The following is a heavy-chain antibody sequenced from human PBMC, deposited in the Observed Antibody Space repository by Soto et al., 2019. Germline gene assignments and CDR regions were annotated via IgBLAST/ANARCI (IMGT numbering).Heavy chain of an antibody. D-gene: IGHD2-21*01. J-gene: IGHJ4*02. V-gene: IGHV3-72*01. CDR1: GFTFSDHY. CDR3: AREHIEFQAFLDY. Sequence: GGSLRLSCAASGFTFSDHYMDWVRQAPGKGLEWVGRTRNKVNSYTTEYAASVKGRFTISRDDSKNSLYLQMNSLKTEDTAVYYCAREHIEFQAFLDYWGQGTLVTVSS. CDR2: TRNKVNSYTT.